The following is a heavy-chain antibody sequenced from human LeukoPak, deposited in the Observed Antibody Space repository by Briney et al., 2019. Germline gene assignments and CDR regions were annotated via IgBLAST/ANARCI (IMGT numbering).Heavy chain of an antibody. J-gene: IGHJ4*02. D-gene: IGHD1-26*01. V-gene: IGHV3-48*02. CDR1: GFTFNSYS. Sequence: GGSLRLSCAASGFTFNSYSMNWVRQAPGKGLEWVSYISSSSSAIYYTDSVKGRFTISRDNAKNSLFLQINSLRDEDTAVYYCAREHRGSSSLSFDYWGQGALVTVSS. CDR2: ISSSSSAI. CDR3: AREHRGSSSLSFDY.